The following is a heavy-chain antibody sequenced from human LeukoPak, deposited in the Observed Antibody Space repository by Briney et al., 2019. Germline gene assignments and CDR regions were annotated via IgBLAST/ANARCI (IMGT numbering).Heavy chain of an antibody. D-gene: IGHD1-1*01. CDR1: GFTFSTYW. V-gene: IGHV3-7*01. CDR2: IKQDGGEI. Sequence: GGSLRLSCVASGFTFSTYWMSWARQAPGKGLEWVANIKQDGGEIYYVDSVKGRFTISRDNAKNSLYLQMNSLRAEDTAVYYCASWYDHEPSFDYWGQGILVTVSS. CDR3: ASWYDHEPSFDY. J-gene: IGHJ4*02.